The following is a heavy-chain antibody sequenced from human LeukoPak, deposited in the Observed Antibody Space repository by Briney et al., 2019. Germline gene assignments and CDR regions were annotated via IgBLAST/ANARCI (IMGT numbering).Heavy chain of an antibody. V-gene: IGHV2-5*01. D-gene: IGHD3-9*01. CDR2: IYWNDDK. J-gene: IGHJ5*02. Sequence: SGPTLVNPTQTLTLTCTFSGFSLSTSGVGVGWIRQPPGKALEWLALIYWNDDKRYSPSLKSRLTITKDTSKNQVVLTMTNMDPADTATYYCARGKAITIFSWFDPWGQGTLVTVSS. CDR3: ARGKAITIFSWFDP. CDR1: GFSLSTSGVG.